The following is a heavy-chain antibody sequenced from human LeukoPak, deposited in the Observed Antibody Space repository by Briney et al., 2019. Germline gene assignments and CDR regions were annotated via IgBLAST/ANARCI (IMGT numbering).Heavy chain of an antibody. CDR1: GYTFTMYD. CDR2: MNPNSGNT. V-gene: IGHV1-8*01. J-gene: IGHJ4*02. CDR3: ARGPVGSYGV. Sequence: ASVTVSCKASGYTFTMYDINWVRQAAGQGLEWMGWMNPNSGNTGYAQKFQGRVTMTRNTSISTAYMELSSLRSEDTAVYYCARGPVGSYGVWGQGTLVTVSS. D-gene: IGHD1-26*01.